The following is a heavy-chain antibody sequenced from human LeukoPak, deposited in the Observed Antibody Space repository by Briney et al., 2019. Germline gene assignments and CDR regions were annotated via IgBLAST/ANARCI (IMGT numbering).Heavy chain of an antibody. CDR1: GFTFFTYW. CDR2: INSDGSST. CDR3: AKGRVSDQ. V-gene: IGHV3-74*01. Sequence: GGSLRLSCAASGFTFFTYWMHWVRQAPGKGLVWVSRINSDGSSTNYADSVNGRFTISRGNSKNTLYLEMNSLRAEDTAIYYCAKGRVSDQWGRGTLVTVSS. D-gene: IGHD2-8*01. J-gene: IGHJ4*02.